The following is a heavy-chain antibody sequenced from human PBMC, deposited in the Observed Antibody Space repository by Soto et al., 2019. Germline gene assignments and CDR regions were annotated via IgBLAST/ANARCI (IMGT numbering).Heavy chain of an antibody. Sequence: QVQLVQSGTEVKKPGSSVKVSCTASGYTFTSYDISWGRQAPGQGPEWMGWMNTNSGNTGYAQKFRGRVTMTRNTTISTDYMELSRLRSDDTAVYDCVRDLMLYVRDNWCQVTLVTVSS. CDR2: MNTNSGNT. CDR1: GYTFTSYD. J-gene: IGHJ4*02. V-gene: IGHV1-8*01. CDR3: VRDLMLYVRDN. D-gene: IGHD2-8*01.